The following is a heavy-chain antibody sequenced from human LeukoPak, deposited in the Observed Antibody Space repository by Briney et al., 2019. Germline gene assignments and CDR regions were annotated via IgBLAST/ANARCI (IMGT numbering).Heavy chain of an antibody. CDR1: GFTFSNAW. J-gene: IGHJ6*04. D-gene: IGHD2-15*01. CDR3: ARDTGAAKDYYYYGMDV. CDR2: IKQDGSEK. V-gene: IGHV3-7*03. Sequence: PGGSLRLSCAASGFTFSNAWMSWVRQAPGKGLEWVANIKQDGSEKYYVDSVKGRFTISRDNAKNSLYLQMNSLRAEDTAVYYCARDTGAAKDYYYYGMDVWGKGTTVTVSS.